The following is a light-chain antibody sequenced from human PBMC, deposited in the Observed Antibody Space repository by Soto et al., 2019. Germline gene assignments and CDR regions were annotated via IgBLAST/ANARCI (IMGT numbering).Light chain of an antibody. CDR3: QSYDSSLSGSE. V-gene: IGLV1-40*01. J-gene: IGLJ2*01. Sequence: QSVLTPPPSVSGAPGQPVTISCTGSSSNIGANYDVPWYQQLPGTAPKLLIYGNTNRPSGVPDRFSGSKSGTSASLAITGLQAEDEADYYCQSYDSSLSGSEFGGGTKLTVL. CDR1: SSNIGANYD. CDR2: GNT.